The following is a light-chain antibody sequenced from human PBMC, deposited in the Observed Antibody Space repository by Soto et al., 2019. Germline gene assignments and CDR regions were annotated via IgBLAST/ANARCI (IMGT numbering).Light chain of an antibody. J-gene: IGKJ5*01. Sequence: IVLTQSPGTMSLSPWERATLSCSASQSVDNSNLAWYQQKLGRAPRLLISGAYTRATGITDRFSGSGSETDFTLTIARLEPEDFAVYYCQQYGSSPRTFGQGTRLEIK. CDR2: GAY. CDR1: QSVDNSN. V-gene: IGKV3-20*01. CDR3: QQYGSSPRT.